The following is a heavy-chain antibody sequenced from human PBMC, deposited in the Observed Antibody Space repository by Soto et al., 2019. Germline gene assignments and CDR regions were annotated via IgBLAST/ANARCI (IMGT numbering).Heavy chain of an antibody. J-gene: IGHJ4*02. CDR3: AHMRAAKFDY. Sequence: QITLKESGPTLVKPTQTLTLTCNVSGVSLSTGGVGVGWIRQPPGKALEWLALIYWDDDQRSSPSLKSRLTIPKDTSKNQVVLTMNNMAPEDTATYYCAHMRAAKFDYWGQGTLVTVSS. V-gene: IGHV2-5*02. D-gene: IGHD2-15*01. CDR1: GVSLSTGGVG. CDR2: IYWDDDQ.